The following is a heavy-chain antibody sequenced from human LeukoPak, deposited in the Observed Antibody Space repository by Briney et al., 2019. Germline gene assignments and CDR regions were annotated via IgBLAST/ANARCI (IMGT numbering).Heavy chain of an antibody. V-gene: IGHV4-4*07. Sequence: SETLSLTCTVSGGSISSYYWSWIRQPAGKGLEWIGRIYTSGSTNYNPSLKSRVTMSVDTSKNQFSLKLSSVTAADTAVYYCARVFTIFGVVQGWFDPWGQGTLVTVSS. CDR3: ARVFTIFGVVQGWFDP. D-gene: IGHD3-3*01. CDR2: IYTSGST. J-gene: IGHJ5*02. CDR1: GGSISSYY.